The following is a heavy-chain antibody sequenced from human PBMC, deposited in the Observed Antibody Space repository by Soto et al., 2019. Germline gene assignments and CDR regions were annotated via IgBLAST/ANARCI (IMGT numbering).Heavy chain of an antibody. Sequence: VKVSCKVSGYTLTDLSMHWVRQAPGKGLEWMGGFDPEDGETIYAQKFQGRVTMTEDTSTDTAYMELSSLRSEDTAVYYCATIPYQAVAGYSAAFDIWGQGTMVTVSS. CDR1: GYTLTDLS. CDR3: ATIPYQAVAGYSAAFDI. V-gene: IGHV1-24*01. CDR2: FDPEDGET. D-gene: IGHD6-19*01. J-gene: IGHJ3*02.